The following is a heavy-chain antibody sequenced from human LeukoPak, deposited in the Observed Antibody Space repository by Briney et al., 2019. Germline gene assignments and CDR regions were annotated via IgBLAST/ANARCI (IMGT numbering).Heavy chain of an antibody. CDR2: IGDNGVAT. J-gene: IGHJ4*02. D-gene: IGHD1-14*01. Sequence: GGSLRLSCAASGFTFSAYAMHWVRHAPGKGLEWVSLIGDNGVATYYADSVKGRFTISRDNSKNSLYLQMSSLRAEDTALYYCVKETGGYFDFWGQGTLVTVSS. CDR1: GFTFSAYA. CDR3: VKETGGYFDF. V-gene: IGHV3-43*02.